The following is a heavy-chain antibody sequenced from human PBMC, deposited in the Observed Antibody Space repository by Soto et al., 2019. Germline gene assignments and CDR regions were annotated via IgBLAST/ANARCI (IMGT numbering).Heavy chain of an antibody. CDR3: PKVFYYYASSGYSYFDY. V-gene: IGHV3-23*01. CDR1: GITFSSYA. Sequence: XESLSLSCAASGITFSSYAMSWVRQAPGKGPEWISSISGSGSTIYYADSVKGRFTISRDNSKNTLYLQMSSLRAEDTAVYYCPKVFYYYASSGYSYFDYWGQGTPVTVSS. J-gene: IGHJ4*02. CDR2: ISGSGSTI. D-gene: IGHD3-22*01.